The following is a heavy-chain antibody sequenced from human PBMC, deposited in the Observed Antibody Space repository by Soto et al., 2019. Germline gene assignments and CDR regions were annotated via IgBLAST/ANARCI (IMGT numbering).Heavy chain of an antibody. Sequence: PSETLSLTCAVGGGSFRVYYWRWILQPPGKGLEWIGEINHSGSTNYNPSLKSRVTISVDTSKNQFSLKLSSVTAADTAVYYCALGSLGYCSGGSCYHPDYWGQGTLVTVSS. CDR2: INHSGST. CDR1: GGSFRVYY. D-gene: IGHD2-15*01. J-gene: IGHJ4*02. V-gene: IGHV4-34*01. CDR3: ALGSLGYCSGGSCYHPDY.